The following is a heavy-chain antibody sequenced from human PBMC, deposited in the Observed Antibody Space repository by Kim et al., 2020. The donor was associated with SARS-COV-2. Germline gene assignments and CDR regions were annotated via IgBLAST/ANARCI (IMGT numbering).Heavy chain of an antibody. CDR2: ISSSSSST. Sequence: GGSLRLSCAASGFTFSSYSMNWVRQAPGKGLEWVSYISSSSSSTFNADSVKGRFTISRDNAKNSLYLQMNSLRDEDTAVYYCARGAHLQHWGQGTLVTVSS. J-gene: IGHJ1*01. CDR3: ARGAHLQH. CDR1: GFTFSSYS. V-gene: IGHV3-48*02.